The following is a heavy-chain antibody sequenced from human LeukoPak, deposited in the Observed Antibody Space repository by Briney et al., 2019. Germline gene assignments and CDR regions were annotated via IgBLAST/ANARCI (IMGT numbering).Heavy chain of an antibody. CDR2: ISGSGGST. Sequence: GGSLRLSCAASGFPFSSYSMNWVRQAPGKGLEWVSAISGSGGSTYYADSVKGRFTISRDNAKNSLYLQMNSLRAEDTAVYYCARHVTYYDFWSGPNWFDPWGQGTLVTVSS. D-gene: IGHD3-3*01. V-gene: IGHV3-21*01. J-gene: IGHJ5*02. CDR1: GFPFSSYS. CDR3: ARHVTYYDFWSGPNWFDP.